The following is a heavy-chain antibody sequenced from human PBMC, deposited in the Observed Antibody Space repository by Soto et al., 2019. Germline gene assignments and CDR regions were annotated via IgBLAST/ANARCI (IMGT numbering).Heavy chain of an antibody. J-gene: IGHJ5*02. Sequence: EVQLVESGGGLGQPGGSLRLSCAASGFTFSRSDMHWVRQATGKGLEWISAIGTEHDAYYPDSVKGRFTTSRDNAKNSLYLQMNSLGAEDTAVYYCARPVLFWHGGGCWFDPWGQGTLVIVSS. CDR1: GFTFSRSD. CDR3: ARPVLFWHGGGCWFDP. D-gene: IGHD3-16*01. V-gene: IGHV3-13*01. CDR2: IGTEHDA.